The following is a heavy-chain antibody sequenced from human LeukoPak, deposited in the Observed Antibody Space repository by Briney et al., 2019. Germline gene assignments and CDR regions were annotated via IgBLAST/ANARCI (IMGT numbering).Heavy chain of an antibody. V-gene: IGHV4-30-4*08. CDR2: IYYSGST. J-gene: IGHJ4*02. D-gene: IGHD5-24*01. Sequence: SETLSLTCTVSGGSISSGDYYWSWIRQPPGKGLEWIGYIYYSGSTYYNPSLKSRVTISVDTSKNQFPLKLSSVTAADTAVYYCAARGDGYNSFDYWGQGTLVTVSS. CDR3: AARGDGYNSFDY. CDR1: GGSISSGDYY.